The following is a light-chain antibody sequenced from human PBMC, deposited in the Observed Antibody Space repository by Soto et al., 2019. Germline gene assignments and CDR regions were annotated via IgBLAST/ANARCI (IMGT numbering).Light chain of an antibody. CDR3: QQYKNRPFS. J-gene: IGKJ3*01. CDR2: GAS. CDR1: QSVNSH. V-gene: IGKV3-15*01. Sequence: EIVMTQSPATLSVSPGERATLSCRAGQSVNSHLAWYQQKPGQAPRLLIYGASTRATGIPARFSGSGSGTKFTLTISRRQAEDFAAYYCQQYKNRPFSVGPG.